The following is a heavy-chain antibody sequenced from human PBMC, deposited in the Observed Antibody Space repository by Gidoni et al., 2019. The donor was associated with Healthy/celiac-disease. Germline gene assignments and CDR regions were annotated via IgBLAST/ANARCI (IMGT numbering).Heavy chain of an antibody. Sequence: ELQLVESVGGLVKPGGSLRLSCAASGFPFSSYSMNWVRQAPGKGLEWVSSISSSSSYIYYADSVKGRFTISRDNAKNSLYLQMNSLRAEDTAVYYCARHYYDSSGYLAFDIWGQGTMVTVSS. CDR2: ISSSSSYI. V-gene: IGHV3-21*01. J-gene: IGHJ3*02. CDR3: ARHYYDSSGYLAFDI. D-gene: IGHD3-22*01. CDR1: GFPFSSYS.